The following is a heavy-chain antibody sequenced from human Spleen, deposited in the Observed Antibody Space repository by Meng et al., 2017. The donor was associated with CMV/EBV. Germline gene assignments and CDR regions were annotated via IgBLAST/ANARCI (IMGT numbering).Heavy chain of an antibody. CDR2: ISGSGAGT. D-gene: IGHD3-3*01. V-gene: IGHV3-23*01. Sequence: FSHYGLGWVRQPPGNGLESVSGISGSGAGTSYADSVKGRFTISRDNSKNTLFLQMNSLKVEDTAVYYCAKDAQITSFGVLLNFDFDHWGQGTLVTVSS. J-gene: IGHJ4*02. CDR1: FSHYG. CDR3: AKDAQITSFGVLLNFDFDH.